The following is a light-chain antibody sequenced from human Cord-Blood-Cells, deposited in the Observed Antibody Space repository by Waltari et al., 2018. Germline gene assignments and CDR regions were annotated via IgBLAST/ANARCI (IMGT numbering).Light chain of an antibody. CDR1: QNISSY. CDR2: AAS. J-gene: IGKJ4*01. CDR3: QQSYSTPLT. Sequence: DIQMTQSPYSVSASVGDRVTITCRASQNISSYLNWYQQKPGKAPKLLIYAASSLQSRVPSRFSGSGSGTDFTLTISSLQPEDFATYYCQQSYSTPLTFGGGTKVEIK. V-gene: IGKV1-39*01.